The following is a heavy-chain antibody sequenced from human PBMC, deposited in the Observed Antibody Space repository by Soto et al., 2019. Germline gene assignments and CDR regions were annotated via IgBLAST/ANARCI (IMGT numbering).Heavy chain of an antibody. CDR3: AKDKWGYCSSTSCHPFDY. D-gene: IGHD2-2*01. CDR2: ISWNSGSI. V-gene: IGHV3-9*01. CDR1: GFTFVDYA. J-gene: IGHJ4*02. Sequence: PGGSLRLSCAASGFTFVDYAMHWVRQAPGKGLEWVSGISWNSGSIGYADSVKGRLTISRDNAKNSLYLQMNSLRAEDTALYYCAKDKWGYCSSTSCHPFDYWGQGTLVTVSS.